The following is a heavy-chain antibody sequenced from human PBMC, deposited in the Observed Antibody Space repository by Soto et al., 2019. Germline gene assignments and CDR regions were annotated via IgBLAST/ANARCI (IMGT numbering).Heavy chain of an antibody. Sequence: QVQLVQSGAEVKKPGASVKVSCKASGYTFTTYGISWVRQAPGQGLEWMAWISTYSGNSNYARELQGRVTVTTDTSTSTAYMELRSLTSDDTAVYFCVRDEKKSCSGASCPYFDYWGKGTQVTVSS. CDR2: ISTYSGNS. D-gene: IGHD2-15*01. J-gene: IGHJ4*02. CDR1: GYTFTTYG. V-gene: IGHV1-18*01. CDR3: VRDEKKSCSGASCPYFDY.